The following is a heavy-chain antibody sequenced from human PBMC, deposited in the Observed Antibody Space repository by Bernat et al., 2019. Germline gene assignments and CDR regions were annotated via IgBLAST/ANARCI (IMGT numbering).Heavy chain of an antibody. D-gene: IGHD2-21*01. J-gene: IGHJ4*02. CDR1: GGSISSSSYY. Sequence: QLQLQESGPGLVKPSETLSLTCTVSGGSISSSSYYWGWIRQPPGKGLEWIGSIYYSGSTYYNPSLKSRVTISVDTSKNQFSLKLSSVTAADTAVYYCARLGGGWLSLGRYFDYWGQGTLVTVSS. CDR3: ARLGGGWLSLGRYFDY. V-gene: IGHV4-39*01. CDR2: IYYSGST.